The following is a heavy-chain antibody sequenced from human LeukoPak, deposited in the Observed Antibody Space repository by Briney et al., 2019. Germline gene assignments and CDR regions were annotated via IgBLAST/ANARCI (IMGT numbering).Heavy chain of an antibody. J-gene: IGHJ3*02. CDR3: ASCGSGSYRLDAFDI. Sequence: GGSLRLSCAASGFTFSNYGMNWVRQAPGKGLEWISYISSSSSLIYYADSVKGRFTISRDNAKNSLYLQMNSLRAEDTAVYYCASCGSGSYRLDAFDIWGQGTMVTVSS. V-gene: IGHV3-48*04. CDR2: ISSSSSLI. CDR1: GFTFSNYG. D-gene: IGHD3-10*01.